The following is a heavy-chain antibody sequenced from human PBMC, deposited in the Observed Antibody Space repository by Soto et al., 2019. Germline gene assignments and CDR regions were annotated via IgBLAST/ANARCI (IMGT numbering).Heavy chain of an antibody. CDR1: GFTFSNYG. CDR3: AKMEGPTAYYYALDV. J-gene: IGHJ6*02. Sequence: LRLSCRASGFTFSNYGMSWVRQAPGKGLEWVSGISGSGTGTYYADSVKGRFTISRDNSKNTLYLQMNSLRVEDTAVYYCAKMEGPTAYYYALDVWGQGTTVTVSS. D-gene: IGHD1-1*01. V-gene: IGHV3-23*01. CDR2: ISGSGTGT.